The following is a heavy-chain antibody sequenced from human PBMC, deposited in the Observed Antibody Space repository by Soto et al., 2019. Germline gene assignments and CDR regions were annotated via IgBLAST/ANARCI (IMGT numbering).Heavy chain of an antibody. V-gene: IGHV4-30-4*01. CDR2: ISNSGST. J-gene: IGHJ4*02. CDR1: GGSVTSDEDY. D-gene: IGHD5-18*01. CDR3: ATESGSTYGYFDH. Sequence: SETLSLTCTVSGGSVTSDEDYWTWIRQSPGKGLEWIGYISNSGSTGYNPSLKTRLSMSVDRSKNQFTLRLTSVTAADTAMYFCATESGSTYGYFDHWGQGTQVTVSS.